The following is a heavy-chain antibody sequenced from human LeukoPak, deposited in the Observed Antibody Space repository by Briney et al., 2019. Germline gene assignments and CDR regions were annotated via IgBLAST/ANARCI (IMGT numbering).Heavy chain of an antibody. CDR1: GGSISSTNW. Sequence: SETLSLTCGVSGGSISSTNWWSWVRQPPGQGLEWIGEISLSGVTNYNPSLKSRVTISVDTSKNQFSLKPSSVTAADTAVYYCARAFGGSSGYYYGYYFDYWGQGTLVTVSS. J-gene: IGHJ4*02. CDR2: ISLSGVT. D-gene: IGHD3-22*01. CDR3: ARAFGGSSGYYYGYYFDY. V-gene: IGHV4-4*02.